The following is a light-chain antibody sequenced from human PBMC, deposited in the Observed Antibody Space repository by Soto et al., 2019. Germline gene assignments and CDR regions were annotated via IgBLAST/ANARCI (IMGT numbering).Light chain of an antibody. Sequence: SYELTQPPSVSVAPGQTATITCGGSNIGSKSVHWYQQRPGQAPVLVVYDDRDRPSGIPDRFSGSNSGNTATLTISRVEVGDEAEYHCQEWDSTLDQWIFGGGTKLTVL. CDR1: NIGSKS. V-gene: IGLV3-21*02. J-gene: IGLJ2*01. CDR3: QEWDSTLDQWI. CDR2: DDR.